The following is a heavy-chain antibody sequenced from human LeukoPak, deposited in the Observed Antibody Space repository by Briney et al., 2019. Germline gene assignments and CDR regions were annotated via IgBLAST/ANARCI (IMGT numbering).Heavy chain of an antibody. CDR1: GFTFSSYS. V-gene: IGHV3-21*01. CDR3: ARGKEPVAGSLSHFDY. CDR2: ISSRSSYI. D-gene: IGHD6-19*01. Sequence: GGSLRLSCAASGFTFSSYSMNWVRQAPGKGLEWVSSISSRSSYIDYADSLKGRFTISRDNAKNSLYLQMYSLRAEDTAVYYCARGKEPVAGSLSHFDYWGQGTLVTVSS. J-gene: IGHJ4*02.